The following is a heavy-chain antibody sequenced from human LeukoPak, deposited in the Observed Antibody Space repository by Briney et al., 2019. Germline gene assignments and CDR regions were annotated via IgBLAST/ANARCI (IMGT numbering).Heavy chain of an antibody. V-gene: IGHV3-23*01. CDR3: AKSLFTSATGTGRAFHI. CDR1: EFTFSKFP. J-gene: IGHJ3*02. Sequence: GGSLRLSCAASEFTFSKFPMGWVRQAPGRGLEWASAISASGDVTFHADSVRGRFTISRDNSKSTLFLQMNDLRVEDTAKFYCAKSLFTSATGTGRAFHIWGQGTMVSVSS. CDR2: ISASGDVT. D-gene: IGHD1-1*01.